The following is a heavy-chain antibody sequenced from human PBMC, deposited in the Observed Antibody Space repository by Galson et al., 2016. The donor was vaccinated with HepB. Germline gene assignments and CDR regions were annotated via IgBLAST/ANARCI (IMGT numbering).Heavy chain of an antibody. CDR1: GFNFRSYA. D-gene: IGHD2-2*01. V-gene: IGHV3-23*01. J-gene: IGHJ4*02. Sequence: SLRLSCAVSGFNFRSYAMSWVRQAPGKGLQWVSGISARGDSTDYAGSAEGRFTISRDNSKNTLYLQMNSLRAEDTAVYYCGKGRTYCSGTSCYYFDHWGQGTLVTVSS. CDR2: ISARGDST. CDR3: GKGRTYCSGTSCYYFDH.